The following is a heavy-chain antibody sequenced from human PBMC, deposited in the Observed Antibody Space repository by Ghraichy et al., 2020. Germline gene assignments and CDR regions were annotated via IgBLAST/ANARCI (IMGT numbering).Heavy chain of an antibody. CDR2: ISSSSYI. D-gene: IGHD6-13*01. Sequence: GGSLRLSCAASGFTFSSYSMNWVRQAPGKGLEWVSSISSSSYIYYADSVKGRFTISRDNAKNSLYLQMNSLRAEDTAVYYCARDLEAAAAGTYYFDYWGQGTLVIVSS. CDR3: ARDLEAAAAGTYYFDY. CDR1: GFTFSSYS. V-gene: IGHV3-21*01. J-gene: IGHJ4*02.